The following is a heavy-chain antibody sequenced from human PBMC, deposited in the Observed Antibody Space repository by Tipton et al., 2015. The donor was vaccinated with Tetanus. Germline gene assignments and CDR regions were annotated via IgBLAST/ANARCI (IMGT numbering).Heavy chain of an antibody. Sequence: GLVKPSQTLTLTCAISGDSVSSNSAAWNWIRQSPSRGLEWLGRTYYRSKWYNDYAISVKSRIIINPDTSKNQFSLQLNSVTPEDTAVYYCVRGGRGMTVALFDSWGQGTLVTVSS. D-gene: IGHD6-19*01. V-gene: IGHV6-1*01. J-gene: IGHJ4*02. CDR3: VRGGRGMTVALFDS. CDR1: GDSVSSNSAA. CDR2: TYYRSKWYN.